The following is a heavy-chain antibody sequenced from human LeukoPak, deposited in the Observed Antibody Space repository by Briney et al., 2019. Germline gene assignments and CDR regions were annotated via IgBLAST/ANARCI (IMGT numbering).Heavy chain of an antibody. CDR3: ARGHPPGYSSGWYRRVAFDI. Sequence: SVKVSCKASGGTFSSYAISWVRQAPGQGLEWMGGIIPIFGTANYAQKFQGRVTITADESTSTAYMELSSLRSDDTAVYYCARGHPPGYSSGWYRRVAFDIWGQGTMVTVSS. CDR1: GGTFSSYA. CDR2: IIPIFGTA. J-gene: IGHJ3*02. D-gene: IGHD6-19*01. V-gene: IGHV1-69*01.